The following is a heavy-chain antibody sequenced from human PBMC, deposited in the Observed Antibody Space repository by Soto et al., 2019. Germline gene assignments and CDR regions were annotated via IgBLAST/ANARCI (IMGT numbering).Heavy chain of an antibody. CDR3: ARADAYCSAGSCYQKDAVYI. CDR1: GGTFSSYA. D-gene: IGHD2-15*01. J-gene: IGHJ3*02. CDR2: ILPIFGTA. V-gene: IGHV1-69*01. Sequence: VQLVQSGAEVKKPGSSVKVSCKASGGTFSSYAISWVRQAPGQGLEWMGGILPIFGTANYAQKFQGRVTITADEATSTAYIELSSIRSEDKAAYYCARADAYCSAGSCYQKDAVYIWGQGTMVPVSA.